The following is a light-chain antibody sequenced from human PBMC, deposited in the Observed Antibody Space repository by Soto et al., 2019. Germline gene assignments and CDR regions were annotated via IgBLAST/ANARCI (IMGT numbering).Light chain of an antibody. CDR1: QSVRSH. CDR2: GES. CDR3: QPYNNWPLT. Sequence: EIVMTQSPGTLSLSPGDRATLSCRASQSVRSHLAWFQQKPGQPPRLLIFGESTRATGVPARFSGSGSGTEFTLIISSLQSEDFAVYYCQPYNNWPLTFGGGTKVEIK. V-gene: IGKV3-15*01. J-gene: IGKJ4*01.